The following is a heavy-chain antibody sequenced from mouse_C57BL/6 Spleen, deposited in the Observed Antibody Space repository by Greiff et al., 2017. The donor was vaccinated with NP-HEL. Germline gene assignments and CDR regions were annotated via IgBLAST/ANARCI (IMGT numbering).Heavy chain of an antibody. J-gene: IGHJ2*01. D-gene: IGHD2-2*01. CDR3: ARESYYGFLYYFDY. V-gene: IGHV1-55*01. CDR2: IYPGSGST. CDR1: GYTFTSYW. Sequence: VKLQQSGAELVKPGASVKMSCKASGYTFTSYWITWVKQRPGQGLEWIGDIYPGSGSTNYNEKFKSKATLTVDTSSSTAYMQLSSLTSEDSAVYYCARESYYGFLYYFDYWGQGTTLTVSS.